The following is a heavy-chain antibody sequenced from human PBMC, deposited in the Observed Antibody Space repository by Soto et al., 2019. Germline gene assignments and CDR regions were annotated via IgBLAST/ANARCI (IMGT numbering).Heavy chain of an antibody. D-gene: IGHD3-22*01. V-gene: IGHV4-61*01. J-gene: IGHJ4*02. Sequence: PSETLSLTCTVSGGSVSSGSFYWNWIRQPPGKGLEWIAYIYNNGRTNSNPSLKSRVTISVDTSKNQFSLKLSSVTAADTAVYYCARAPYDRSGYPWFDYWGQGAPVTVS. CDR2: IYNNGRT. CDR1: GGSVSSGSFY. CDR3: ARAPYDRSGYPWFDY.